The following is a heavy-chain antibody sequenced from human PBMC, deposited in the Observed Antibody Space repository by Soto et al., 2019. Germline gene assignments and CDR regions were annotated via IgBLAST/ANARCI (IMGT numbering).Heavy chain of an antibody. V-gene: IGHV3-33*01. D-gene: IGHD3-3*01. CDR1: GFTFSMYG. Sequence: GVSLRLSCAASGFTFSMYGMHGVLQSPFKGLDWVAVIWYDGSNKYYADSVKGRFTISRDNSKNTLYLQMNSLRAEDTAVYYCARDPYYDFWSGYYLSNYYYGMDVWGQGTTVTVSS. CDR3: ARDPYYDFWSGYYLSNYYYGMDV. CDR2: IWYDGSNK. J-gene: IGHJ6*02.